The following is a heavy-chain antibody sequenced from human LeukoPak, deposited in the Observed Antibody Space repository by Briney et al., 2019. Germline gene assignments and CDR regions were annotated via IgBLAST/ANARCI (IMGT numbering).Heavy chain of an antibody. V-gene: IGHV3-48*01. CDR1: RFYFSTYD. Sequence: GGSLRLSCTASRFYFSTYDMNWVRQVPGKGLEWVSYIDSSASTTYYADSVKGRFTISRDNAKNSLYLQMNSLRAEDTAVYYCARDGSSSWYTGYFDYWGQGTLVTVSS. D-gene: IGHD6-13*01. J-gene: IGHJ4*02. CDR2: IDSSASTT. CDR3: ARDGSSSWYTGYFDY.